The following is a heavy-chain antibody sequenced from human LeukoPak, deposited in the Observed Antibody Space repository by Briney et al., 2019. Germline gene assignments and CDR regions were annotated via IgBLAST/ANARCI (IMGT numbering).Heavy chain of an antibody. CDR3: ARDREGIFGVAEIDY. V-gene: IGHV3-7*01. CDR2: INQDGSEK. J-gene: IGHJ4*02. Sequence: PGGSLRLSCAASGFTFSSYWMSWVRQAPGKGLKWVANINQDGSEKYYVDSVKGRFTISRDNAKNSLYLQMNSLRAEGTAVYYCARDREGIFGVAEIDYWGQGTLVTVSS. CDR1: GFTFSSYW. D-gene: IGHD3-3*01.